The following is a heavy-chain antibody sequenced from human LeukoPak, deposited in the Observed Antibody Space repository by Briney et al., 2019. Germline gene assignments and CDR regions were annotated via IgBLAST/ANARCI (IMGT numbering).Heavy chain of an antibody. CDR1: GFTFSSYG. CDR3: ARVPYYDFWSGLKHYGMDV. V-gene: IGHV3-33*01. Sequence: GGSLRLSCAASGFTFSSYGMHWVRQAPGKGLEWVAVIWYDGSDKYYADSVEGRFTISRDNSKNTLYLQMNSLRAEDTAVYYCARVPYYDFWSGLKHYGMDVWGQGTTVTVSS. D-gene: IGHD3-3*01. J-gene: IGHJ6*02. CDR2: IWYDGSDK.